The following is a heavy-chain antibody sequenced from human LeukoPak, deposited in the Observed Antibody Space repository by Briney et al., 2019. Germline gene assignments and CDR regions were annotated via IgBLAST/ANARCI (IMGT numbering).Heavy chain of an antibody. CDR2: INHSGST. Sequence: SETLSLTCAVYGGSFSGYYWSWIRQPPGKGLEWLGEINHSGSTNYNPSLKSRVTISVDTSKNQFSLKLSSVTAADTAVYYCARGGYYDILTGAHYYYYMDVWGKGTTVTISS. CDR1: GGSFSGYY. CDR3: ARGGYYDILTGAHYYYYMDV. J-gene: IGHJ6*03. V-gene: IGHV4-34*01. D-gene: IGHD3-9*01.